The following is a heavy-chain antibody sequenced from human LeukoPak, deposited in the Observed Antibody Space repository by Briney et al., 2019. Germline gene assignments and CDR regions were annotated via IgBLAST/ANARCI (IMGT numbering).Heavy chain of an antibody. CDR1: GGSISSYY. Sequence: PSETLSLTCTVSGGSISSYYWSWIRQPPGKGLEWIGYIYYSGSTNYNPSLKSRVTISVDTSKNQFSLKLSSVTAADTAVYYCARDTVTKNPDETDYYDSSGYSYFDYWGQGTLVTVSS. J-gene: IGHJ4*02. CDR2: IYYSGST. CDR3: ARDTVTKNPDETDYYDSSGYSYFDY. D-gene: IGHD3-22*01. V-gene: IGHV4-59*01.